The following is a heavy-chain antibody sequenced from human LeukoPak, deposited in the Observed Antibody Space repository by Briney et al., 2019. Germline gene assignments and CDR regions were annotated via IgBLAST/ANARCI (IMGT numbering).Heavy chain of an antibody. CDR2: IRYDASNK. CDR1: AFTFSTYG. Sequence: GGSLRLSCAASAFTFSTYGMHWVRQAPGKGLEWVAFIRYDASNKYYADSVKGRFTISRDNSKNTLYLQMNSLRAEDTAVYYCAKGYRSWDPFDYWGQGTLVTVSS. CDR3: AKGYRSWDPFDY. V-gene: IGHV3-30*02. J-gene: IGHJ4*02. D-gene: IGHD6-13*01.